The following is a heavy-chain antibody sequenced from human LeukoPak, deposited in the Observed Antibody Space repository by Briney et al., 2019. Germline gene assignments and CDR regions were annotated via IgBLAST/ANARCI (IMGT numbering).Heavy chain of an antibody. V-gene: IGHV4-38-2*02. CDR2: INHSGST. J-gene: IGHJ4*02. D-gene: IGHD3-22*01. CDR3: ARSEVVIPLFDY. Sequence: KTSETLSLTCTVSGYSISSGYYWGWIRQPPGKGLEWIGEINHSGSTNYNPSLKSRVTISVDTSKNQFSLKLSSVTAADTAVYYCARSEVVIPLFDYWGQGTLVTVSS. CDR1: GYSISSGYY.